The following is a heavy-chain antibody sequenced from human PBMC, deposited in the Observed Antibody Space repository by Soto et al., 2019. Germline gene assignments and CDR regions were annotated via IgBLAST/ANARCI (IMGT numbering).Heavy chain of an antibody. Sequence: ASVKVSCKASGYTFTSYDINWVRQATGQGLEWMGWMNPNSGNTGYAQKFQGRVTMTRNTSISTAYMELSSLRSEDTAVDYCARGRYYYGSGSYYNFDYWGQGTLVTVSS. CDR1: GYTFTSYD. CDR2: MNPNSGNT. D-gene: IGHD3-10*01. V-gene: IGHV1-8*01. CDR3: ARGRYYYGSGSYYNFDY. J-gene: IGHJ4*02.